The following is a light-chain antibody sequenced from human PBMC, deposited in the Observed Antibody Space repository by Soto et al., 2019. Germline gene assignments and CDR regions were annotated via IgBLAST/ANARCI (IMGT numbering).Light chain of an antibody. V-gene: IGKV3-20*01. CDR1: QSVSSTY. CDR3: QQYGRSLYT. Sequence: EIVLTQSPGTLSLSPGERATLSCRASQSVSSTYLAWFQQKPGQAPRLLISGASSRATGIPERFSGSGSGTEFTLTISRLEPEDFAVYYCQQYGRSLYTFGQGTKLEIK. J-gene: IGKJ2*01. CDR2: GAS.